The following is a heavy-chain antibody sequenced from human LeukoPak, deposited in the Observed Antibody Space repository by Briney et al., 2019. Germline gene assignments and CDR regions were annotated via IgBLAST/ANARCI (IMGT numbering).Heavy chain of an antibody. D-gene: IGHD3-10*01. CDR1: GGSISSGGYY. CDR3: ARDPGGPGWFDP. V-gene: IGHV4-31*03. CDR2: IYYSGST. Sequence: SETLSLTCTVSGGSISSGGYYWSWIRQHPGKGLEWIGYIYYSGSTYYNPSLKSRVTISVDTSKNQFPLKLSSVTAADTAVYYCARDPGGPGWFDPWGQGTLVTVSS. J-gene: IGHJ5*02.